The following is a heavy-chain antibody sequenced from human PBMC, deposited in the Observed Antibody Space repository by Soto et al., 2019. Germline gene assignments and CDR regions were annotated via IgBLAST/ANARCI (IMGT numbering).Heavy chain of an antibody. V-gene: IGHV1-24*01. D-gene: IGHD3-10*01. J-gene: IGHJ4*02. Sequence: ASVKVSCKVSGYTLTELSMHWVRQAPGKGLEWMGGFDPEDGETIYAQKFQGRVTMTEDTSTDTAYMGLSSLRSEDTAVYYCATVVTYYYGSGSYAFDYWGQGTLVTVSS. CDR2: FDPEDGET. CDR1: GYTLTELS. CDR3: ATVVTYYYGSGSYAFDY.